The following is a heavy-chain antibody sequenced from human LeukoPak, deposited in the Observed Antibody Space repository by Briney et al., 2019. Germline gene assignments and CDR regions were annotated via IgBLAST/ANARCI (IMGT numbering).Heavy chain of an antibody. Sequence: ASVKVSSKAPGYTFTGYYMHWVRQAPGQGLEWMGRINPNSGGTNYAQKFQGRVTMTRDTSISTAYMELSRLRSDDTAVYYCARVFYDSSGPFDYWGQGTLVTVSS. CDR1: GYTFTGYY. D-gene: IGHD3-22*01. CDR2: INPNSGGT. V-gene: IGHV1-2*06. CDR3: ARVFYDSSGPFDY. J-gene: IGHJ4*02.